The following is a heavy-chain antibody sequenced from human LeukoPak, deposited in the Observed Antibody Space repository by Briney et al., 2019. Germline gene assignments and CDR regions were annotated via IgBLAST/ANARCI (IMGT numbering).Heavy chain of an antibody. CDR3: ATEIGREGWLQWPFDY. V-gene: IGHV3-30*03. J-gene: IGHJ4*02. Sequence: PGRSLRLSCAASGFTFGSYGMHWVRQAPGKGLEWVAVISYDGSNKYYANSVKGRFTISRDNSKNTLYLQMNSLRAEDTAVYYCATEIGREGWLQWPFDYWGQGTLVTVSS. CDR1: GFTFGSYG. D-gene: IGHD5-24*01. CDR2: ISYDGSNK.